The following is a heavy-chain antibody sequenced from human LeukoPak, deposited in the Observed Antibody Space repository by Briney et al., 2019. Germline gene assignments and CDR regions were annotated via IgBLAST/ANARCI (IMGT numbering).Heavy chain of an antibody. V-gene: IGHV3-7*01. Sequence: PGGSLRLSCAASGLTFSSYWMSWVRQAPGKGLEWVANIKQDGSEKYYVDSVKGRFTISRDNAKNSLYLQMNSLRAEDTAVYYCARDFSVTTVTYWYFDLWGRGTLVTVSS. D-gene: IGHD4-17*01. CDR1: GLTFSSYW. J-gene: IGHJ2*01. CDR3: ARDFSVTTVTYWYFDL. CDR2: IKQDGSEK.